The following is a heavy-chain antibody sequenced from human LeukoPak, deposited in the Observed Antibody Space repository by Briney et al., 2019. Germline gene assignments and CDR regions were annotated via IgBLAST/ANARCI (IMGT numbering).Heavy chain of an antibody. CDR2: IYYSGST. V-gene: IGHV4-59*12. Sequence: SETLSLTCTVSADSISSYYWSWIRQPPGKGLEWIGYIYYSGSTYYNPSLKSRVTISVDTSKKEFSLNLNSVTAADTAVYYCARDIYWAGFDYWGQGTLVTVSS. CDR3: ARDIYWAGFDY. D-gene: IGHD5-12*01. CDR1: ADSISSYY. J-gene: IGHJ4*02.